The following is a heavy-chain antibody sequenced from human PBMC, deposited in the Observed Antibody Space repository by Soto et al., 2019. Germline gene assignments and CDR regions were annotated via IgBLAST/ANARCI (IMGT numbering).Heavy chain of an antibody. V-gene: IGHV5-51*01. CDR2: IYPGDSDT. J-gene: IGHJ4*02. CDR3: ARPFETSGWYDY. CDR1: GYSFTTYW. Sequence: PGESLKISCKTSGYSFTTYWIGWVRQLPGKGLELMGIIYPGDSDTRYRPSFQGQVTISADKSISTAYLQWSSLKASDTAIYYCARPFETSGWYDYWGQGTLVTVSS. D-gene: IGHD6-19*01.